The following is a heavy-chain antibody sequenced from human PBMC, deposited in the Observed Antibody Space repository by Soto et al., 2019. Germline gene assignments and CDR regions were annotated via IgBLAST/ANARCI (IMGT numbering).Heavy chain of an antibody. CDR3: ARVNVTTVTTFDY. J-gene: IGHJ4*02. D-gene: IGHD4-17*01. Sequence: ASVKVSCKASGYTFTGYYMHWVRQAPGQGLEWMGWINPNSGGTNYAQKFQGRVTMTRDTSISTAYMELSRLRSDDTAVYYCARVNVTTVTTFDYWGQGTLVTVSS. V-gene: IGHV1-2*02. CDR2: INPNSGGT. CDR1: GYTFTGYY.